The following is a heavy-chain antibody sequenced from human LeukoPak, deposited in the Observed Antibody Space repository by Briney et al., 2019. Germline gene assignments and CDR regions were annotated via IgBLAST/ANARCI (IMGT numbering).Heavy chain of an antibody. J-gene: IGHJ4*02. D-gene: IGHD2-2*01. CDR3: ARVGYCSSASCKTPGGFDY. Sequence: GGSLRLSCAASGFTFSSYSMNWVRQAPGKGLEWVSSISYVSSYIYYSGSVKGRFTISRDNAKNSLYLQMNNLRAEDTAVYCCARVGYCSSASCKTPGGFDYWGQGTLVTVSS. CDR2: ISYVSSYI. CDR1: GFTFSSYS. V-gene: IGHV3-21*01.